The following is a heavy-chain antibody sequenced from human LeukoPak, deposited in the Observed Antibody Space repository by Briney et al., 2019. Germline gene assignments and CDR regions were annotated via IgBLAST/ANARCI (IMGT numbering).Heavy chain of an antibody. CDR3: ARDVAAGTDY. V-gene: IGHV4-59*06. CDR1: GVSISIYY. J-gene: IGHJ4*02. D-gene: IGHD6-13*01. Sequence: KASETLSLTCTVSGVSISIYYWSWIRQHPGKGLEWIGYIYYSGSTYYNPSLKSRVTISVDTSKNQFSLKLSSVTAADTAVYYCARDVAAGTDYWGQGTLVTVSS. CDR2: IYYSGST.